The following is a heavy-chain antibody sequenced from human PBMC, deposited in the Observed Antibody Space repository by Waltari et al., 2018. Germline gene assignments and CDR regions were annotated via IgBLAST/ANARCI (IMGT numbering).Heavy chain of an antibody. Sequence: QVQLQESGPGLVKPSETLSLTCTVSGYSISDGYYWAWVRQPPGKGLEWIGSIYHGGITHYNPSRKSRVIISVDKSKNQFSLKLSSVTAADTAVYFCARDRGAVTTREYYYGMDVWGQGTTVTVSS. CDR1: GYSISDGYY. CDR2: IYHGGIT. V-gene: IGHV4-38-2*02. J-gene: IGHJ6*02. D-gene: IGHD4-17*01. CDR3: ARDRGAVTTREYYYGMDV.